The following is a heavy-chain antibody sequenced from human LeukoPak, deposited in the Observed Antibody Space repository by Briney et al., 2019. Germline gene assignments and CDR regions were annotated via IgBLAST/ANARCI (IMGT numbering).Heavy chain of an antibody. CDR2: INQSGST. Sequence: SETLSLTCAVYGGSSSDYYWNWVRQSPGKGLEWIGEINQSGSTKYNPSLKSRVSISVDTSKNQFSLKLSSVTAADTAVYYCARTGSTVTMLYPFDHWGQGTLVTVSS. J-gene: IGHJ4*02. CDR1: GGSSSDYY. CDR3: ARTGSTVTMLYPFDH. D-gene: IGHD4-17*01. V-gene: IGHV4-34*01.